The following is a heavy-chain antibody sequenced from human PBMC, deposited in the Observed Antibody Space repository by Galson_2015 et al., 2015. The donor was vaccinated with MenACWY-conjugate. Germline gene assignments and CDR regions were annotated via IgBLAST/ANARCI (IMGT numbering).Heavy chain of an antibody. CDR2: IFWDDDK. J-gene: IGHJ4*02. CDR1: GFSLTTTGVG. CDR3: AHSREYCSRTSCYYFDY. D-gene: IGHD2-2*01. Sequence: PALVKPTQPLTLTCTFSGFSLTTTGVGVAWIRQPPGKALEWLALIFWDDDKRYRPSLRSGLTVTKDNYKNRGGLTIANVDPVDAATYYCAHSREYCSRTSCYYFDYWGQGAPVTVSS. V-gene: IGHV2-5*02.